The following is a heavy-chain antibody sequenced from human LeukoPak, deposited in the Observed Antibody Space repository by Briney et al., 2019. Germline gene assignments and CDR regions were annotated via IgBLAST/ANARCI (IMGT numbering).Heavy chain of an antibody. D-gene: IGHD1-26*01. CDR1: GFTFSSYV. V-gene: IGHV3-23*01. CDR3: AKGNSGSYYLFDY. CDR2: ISGSGGST. Sequence: GGSLRLSCAASGFTFSSYVMSWVRQAPGKGLEWVSAISGSGGSTYYADSVKGRFTISRDNSKNTLYPQMNNLRAEDTAVYYCAKGNSGSYYLFDYWGQGTLVTVSS. J-gene: IGHJ4*02.